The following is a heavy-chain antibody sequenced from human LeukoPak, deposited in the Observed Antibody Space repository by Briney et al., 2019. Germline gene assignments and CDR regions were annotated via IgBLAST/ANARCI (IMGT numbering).Heavy chain of an antibody. CDR2: IYPGDSDT. V-gene: IGHV5-51*01. CDR1: GYSFTSYW. D-gene: IGHD3-22*01. J-gene: IGHJ4*02. CDR3: ARYYYDSSGYFGY. Sequence: GESLKISCKGSGYSFTSYWIGWVRLMPGRGLGWMWIIYPGDSDTRYSPSFQGQVTISADKSIRTAYLQRSSLKASDTAMYYCARYYYDSSGYFGYWGQGTLVTVSS.